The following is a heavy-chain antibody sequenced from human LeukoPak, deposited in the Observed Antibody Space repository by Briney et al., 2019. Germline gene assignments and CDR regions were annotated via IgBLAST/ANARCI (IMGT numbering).Heavy chain of an antibody. D-gene: IGHD3-3*02. CDR2: INSGGSGT. V-gene: IGHV3-74*01. Sequence: GGSLRLSCAASGFTFNNYWMYWVRQAPGKGLVWVSRINSGGSGTTYADSVKGRFTISRDNDKDTLYLQMNSLRAEDTAVYYCAREHFTYYHYMDVWGKGTTVTVSS. CDR1: GFTFNNYW. CDR3: AREHFTYYHYMDV. J-gene: IGHJ6*03.